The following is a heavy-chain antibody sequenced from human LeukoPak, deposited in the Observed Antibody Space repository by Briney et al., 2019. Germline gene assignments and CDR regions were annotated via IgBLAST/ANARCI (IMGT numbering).Heavy chain of an antibody. CDR1: GFTFSDYY. V-gene: IGHV3-11*04. J-gene: IGHJ6*03. D-gene: IGHD3-22*01. CDR2: ISNSGSSI. CDR3: ARDNKVVIARAAYYYYYYMDV. Sequence: NPGGSLRLSCAASGFTFSDYYMSWIRQAPGKGLEWVSYISNSGSSIYYADSVKGRFTISRDNSKNTLYLQMNSLRAEDTAVYYCARDNKVVIARAAYYYYYYMDVWGKGTTVTVSS.